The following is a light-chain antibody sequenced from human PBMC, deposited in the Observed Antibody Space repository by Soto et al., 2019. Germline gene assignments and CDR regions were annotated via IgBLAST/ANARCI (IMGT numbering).Light chain of an antibody. CDR1: QSISTY. J-gene: IGKJ4*01. Sequence: ETVLTQSPATLSLSPGERATLSCRASQSISTYIAWYQQKPGQAPRLLIYDAVNRATGIPARFSGSGSGTDFTLIIDSLAPEDFAVYYCQQRINWPLTFGGGTRVEIK. V-gene: IGKV3-11*01. CDR3: QQRINWPLT. CDR2: DAV.